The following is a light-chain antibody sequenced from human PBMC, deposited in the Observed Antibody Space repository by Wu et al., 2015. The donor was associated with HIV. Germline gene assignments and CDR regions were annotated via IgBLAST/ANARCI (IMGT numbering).Light chain of an antibody. V-gene: IGKV3-20*01. J-gene: IGKJ1*01. CDR2: GAS. Sequence: EIVLTQSPATLSLSPGERATLSCRASQSISVYLAWYQQKPGQPPRLLIFGASNRATGIPDRFSGSGSGTDFTLTIRRLEPEDYGVFFCQQYGSSHSTFGQGTKVEI. CDR3: QQYGSSHST. CDR1: QSISVY.